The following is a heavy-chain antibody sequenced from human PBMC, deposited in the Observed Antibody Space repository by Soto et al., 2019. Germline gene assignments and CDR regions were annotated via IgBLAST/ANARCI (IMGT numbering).Heavy chain of an antibody. J-gene: IGHJ6*02. D-gene: IGHD5-18*01. CDR1: GYTFTGYY. V-gene: IGHV1-2*04. Sequence: ASVKVSCKASGYTFTGYYMHWVRQAPGQGLEWMGWINPNSGGTNYAQKFQGWVTMTRDTSISTAYMELSRLRSDDTAVYYCARGVGGPRGGYSYGYYYYGMDVWGQGTTVTVSS. CDR3: ARGVGGPRGGYSYGYYYYGMDV. CDR2: INPNSGGT.